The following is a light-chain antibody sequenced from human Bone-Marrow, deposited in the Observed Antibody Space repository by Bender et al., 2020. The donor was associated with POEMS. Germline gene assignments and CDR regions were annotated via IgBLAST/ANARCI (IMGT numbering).Light chain of an antibody. CDR1: NIADKN. CDR2: YDS. CDR3: QVYDLSSDHYI. V-gene: IGLV3-21*04. Sequence: SYVLTQPPSVSVAPGNTARITCWANNIADKNVQWYQQRPGQAPVLVIYYDSDRPSGIPERFSGSTSGNTATLTINRVEAGDEADYYCQVYDLSSDHYIFGSRTKVTVL. J-gene: IGLJ1*01.